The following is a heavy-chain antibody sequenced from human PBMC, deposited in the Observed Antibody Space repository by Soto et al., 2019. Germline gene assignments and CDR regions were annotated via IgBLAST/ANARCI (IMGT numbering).Heavy chain of an antibody. CDR3: ARAGGITIVGVVAYHYGMDV. Sequence: QVQLQESGPGLVKPSQTMSLTCTVSGGSISSGGYYWSWIRQHPGKGLESLGYIYSSGRTYYNPSLGSRVTISVDTAKNQYSRKLSSVTAADTAVYDCARAGGITIVGVVAYHYGMDVWGQGTTVAV. D-gene: IGHD3-3*01. CDR2: IYSSGRT. V-gene: IGHV4-31*03. CDR1: GGSISSGGYY. J-gene: IGHJ6*02.